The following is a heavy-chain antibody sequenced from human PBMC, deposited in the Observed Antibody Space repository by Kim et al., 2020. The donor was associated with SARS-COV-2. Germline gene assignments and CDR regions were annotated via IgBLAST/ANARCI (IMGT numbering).Heavy chain of an antibody. Sequence: GSLRLSCAASGFPFSSRWMDWVRQVPGKGLLCVARISGDGTKTTYADSVKGRFTISRDNAKNTLYLQMNGLRAEDTAIYFCAKDAFFFMDVWGQGTTVTVSS. D-gene: IGHD3-3*02. V-gene: IGHV3-74*01. CDR3: AKDAFFFMDV. CDR2: ISGDGTKT. CDR1: GFPFSSRW. J-gene: IGHJ6*02.